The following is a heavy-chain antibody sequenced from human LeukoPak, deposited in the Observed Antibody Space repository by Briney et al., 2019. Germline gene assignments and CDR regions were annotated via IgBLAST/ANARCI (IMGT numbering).Heavy chain of an antibody. J-gene: IGHJ3*02. D-gene: IGHD3-16*01. CDR3: ARDGMITAYAFDI. V-gene: IGHV3-21*01. CDR1: EFSFSSHS. Sequence: PGESLRLSCAASEFSFSSHSMNWGRQAPGKGLEWVSTINSSGDYTCYADSVKGRFTISRDNAKNSLYLQMNSLRAEDTAVYYCARDGMITAYAFDIWGQGTMVTVSS. CDR2: INSSGDYT.